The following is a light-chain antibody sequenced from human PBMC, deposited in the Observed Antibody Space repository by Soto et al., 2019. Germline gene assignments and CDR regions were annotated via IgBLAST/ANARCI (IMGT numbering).Light chain of an antibody. CDR2: GAS. V-gene: IGKV3D-15*01. Sequence: EIVMTQSPATLSVSPGGRATLSCRASQSISDTLAWYQQKPCQAPRLLIYGASSRATGIPDRFSGSGSGTEFTLTINSLQSEDFAVYYCQQYHNWPAFGQGTKVDIK. J-gene: IGKJ1*01. CDR1: QSISDT. CDR3: QQYHNWPA.